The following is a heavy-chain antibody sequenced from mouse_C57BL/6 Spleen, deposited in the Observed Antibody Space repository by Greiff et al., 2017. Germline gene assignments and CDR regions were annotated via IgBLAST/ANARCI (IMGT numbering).Heavy chain of an antibody. J-gene: IGHJ1*03. D-gene: IGHD1-1*01. Sequence: QVQLQQPGAELVKPGASVKLSCKASGYTFTSYWMHWVQQTPGRGLEWIGWLDPNSGGTSYTEMFTSMATLTVDKPSSTAYMQLSSLTSEDSAVYYCARPYGSSLPYWYFDVWGTGTSVTVSS. CDR1: GYTFTSYW. V-gene: IGHV1-72*01. CDR3: ARPYGSSLPYWYFDV. CDR2: LDPNSGGT.